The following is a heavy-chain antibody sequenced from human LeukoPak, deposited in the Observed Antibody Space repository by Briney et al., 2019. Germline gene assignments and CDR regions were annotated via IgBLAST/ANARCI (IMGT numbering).Heavy chain of an antibody. V-gene: IGHV3-43D*03. CDR1: GFTVSTSY. J-gene: IGHJ3*02. CDR3: AKDIYPSPRITLPEDAFDI. Sequence: GGSLRLSCAASGFTVSTSYMSWVRQAPGKGLEWVSLISWDGGSTYYADSVKGRFTISRDNSKNSLYLQMNSLRAEDTALYYCAKDIYPSPRITLPEDAFDIWGQGTMVTVSS. D-gene: IGHD3-10*01. CDR2: ISWDGGST.